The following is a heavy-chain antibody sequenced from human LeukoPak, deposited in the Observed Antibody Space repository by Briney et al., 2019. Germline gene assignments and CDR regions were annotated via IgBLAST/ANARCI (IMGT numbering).Heavy chain of an antibody. Sequence: SLRLSCAASGFTFSDYAMHWVRQAPGKGLEWVSGISWNSGSIGYADSVKGRFTISRDNAKNSLYLQMNSLRAEDTALYYCAKGAPDYYGSGSYYTDYWGQGTLVTVSS. D-gene: IGHD3-10*01. CDR3: AKGAPDYYGSGSYYTDY. CDR2: ISWNSGSI. V-gene: IGHV3-9*01. J-gene: IGHJ4*02. CDR1: GFTFSDYA.